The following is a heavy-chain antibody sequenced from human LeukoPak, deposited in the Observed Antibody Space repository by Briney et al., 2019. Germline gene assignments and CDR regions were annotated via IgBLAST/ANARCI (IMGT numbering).Heavy chain of an antibody. CDR2: IYYSGST. Sequence: PSETLSLTCTVSGGSISSYYWSWIRQPPGKGLEWIGYIYYSGSTNYNPSLKSRVTISVDTSKNQFSLKLSSVTAADTAVYYCALLTMVRGVIIDYWGQGTLVTVSS. CDR1: GGSISSYY. CDR3: ALLTMVRGVIIDY. J-gene: IGHJ4*02. V-gene: IGHV4-59*08. D-gene: IGHD3-10*01.